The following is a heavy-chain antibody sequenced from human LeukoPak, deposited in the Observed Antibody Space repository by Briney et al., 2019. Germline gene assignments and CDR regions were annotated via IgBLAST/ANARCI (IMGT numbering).Heavy chain of an antibody. CDR2: ISGSGGST. V-gene: IGHV3-23*01. J-gene: IGHJ4*02. Sequence: PGGSLRLSCADSGFTFSSYAMSWVRQAPGKGLEWVSAISGSGGSTYYADSVKGRFTISRDNSKNTLYLQMNSLRAEDTAVYYCAKAHTYQLPVYYFDYWGQGTLVTVSS. D-gene: IGHD2-2*01. CDR1: GFTFSSYA. CDR3: AKAHTYQLPVYYFDY.